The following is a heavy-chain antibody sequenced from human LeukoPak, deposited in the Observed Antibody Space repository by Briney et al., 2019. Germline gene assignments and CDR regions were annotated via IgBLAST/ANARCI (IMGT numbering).Heavy chain of an antibody. V-gene: IGHV4-39*07. CDR1: GGSISSSSYY. CDR2: IYYSGST. Sequence: SETLSLTCTVSGGSISSSSYYWGWIRQPPGKGLEWIGSIYYSGSTYYNPSLKSRVTISVDTSKNQFSLKLSSVTAADTAVYYYARGPDIVATIYFDYWGQGTLVSVSS. CDR3: ARGPDIVATIYFDY. J-gene: IGHJ4*02. D-gene: IGHD5-12*01.